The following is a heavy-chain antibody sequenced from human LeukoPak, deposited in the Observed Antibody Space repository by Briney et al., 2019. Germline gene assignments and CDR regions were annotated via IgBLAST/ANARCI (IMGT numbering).Heavy chain of an antibody. CDR1: GFTFSSYG. CDR3: ARAGYYDFWSGYSIHFDY. CDR2: IWYDGSNK. Sequence: GGSLRLSCAASGFTFSSYGMHWVRQAPGKGLEWVAVIWYDGSNKYYADSVKGRFTISRDNSKNTLYLQMNSLRAEDTAVYYCARAGYYDFWSGYSIHFDYWGQGTLVTVSS. D-gene: IGHD3-3*01. V-gene: IGHV3-33*01. J-gene: IGHJ4*02.